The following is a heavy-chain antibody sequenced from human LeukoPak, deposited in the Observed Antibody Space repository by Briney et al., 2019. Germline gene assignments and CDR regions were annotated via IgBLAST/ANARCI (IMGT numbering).Heavy chain of an antibody. CDR1: GYSITSYW. D-gene: IGHD6-13*01. CDR2: IDPSDSYT. CDR3: ASAAAQDYYYYGMDV. Sequence: GESLKISCKGSGYSITSYWISWVRQLPGKGLEWMGRIDPSDSYTNYSPSFQGHVTISADKSISTAYLQWSSLKASDTAMYYCASAAAQDYYYYGMDVWGQGTTVTVSS. V-gene: IGHV5-10-1*01. J-gene: IGHJ6*02.